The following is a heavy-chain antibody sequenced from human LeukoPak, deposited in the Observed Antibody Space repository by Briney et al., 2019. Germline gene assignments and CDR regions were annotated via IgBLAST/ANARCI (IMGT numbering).Heavy chain of an antibody. V-gene: IGHV1-18*04. J-gene: IGHJ5*02. D-gene: IGHD3-10*01. Sequence: GASVKVSCKASGYTFTSYGISWVRQAPGQGLEWMGWISTNNGNTNYAQNLQGRVTMTTDSSTSTAYMELRSLRSDDTAVYYCARSSNLVRGVIITDWFDPWGQGTLVTVSS. CDR3: ARSSNLVRGVIITDWFDP. CDR2: ISTNNGNT. CDR1: GYTFTSYG.